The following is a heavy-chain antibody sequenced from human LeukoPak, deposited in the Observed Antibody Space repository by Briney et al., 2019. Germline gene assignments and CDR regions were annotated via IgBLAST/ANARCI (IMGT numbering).Heavy chain of an antibody. Sequence: GGSLRLSCAASGFTFSSYNMNWVRQAPGKGLEWVSSISSSSSYIYYADSVKGRFTISRDNAKNSLYLQMNSLRAEDTAVYYCARRPDTDAFDIWGQGTMVTVSS. CDR1: GFTFSSYN. D-gene: IGHD5-18*01. CDR2: ISSSSSYI. V-gene: IGHV3-21*01. J-gene: IGHJ3*02. CDR3: ARRPDTDAFDI.